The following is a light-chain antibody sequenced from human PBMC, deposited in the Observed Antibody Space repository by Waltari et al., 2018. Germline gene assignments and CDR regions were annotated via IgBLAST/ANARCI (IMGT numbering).Light chain of an antibody. V-gene: IGLV4-69*01. CDR2: VNSDGSH. Sequence: ASLGASVKLTCTVSSGHSNYAIAWHQQHPQKGPRYLMKVNSDGSHSKGDKIPDRFSGSSSGTEHYLTISSLQSEDEADYYCQTGGHGTWVFGGGTKLTVL. CDR1: SGHSNYA. J-gene: IGLJ3*02. CDR3: QTGGHGTWV.